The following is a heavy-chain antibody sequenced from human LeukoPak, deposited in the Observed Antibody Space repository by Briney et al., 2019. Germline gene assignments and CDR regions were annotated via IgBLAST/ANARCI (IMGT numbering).Heavy chain of an antibody. D-gene: IGHD2-15*01. CDR3: ARDADIGYCSGGSCYRFDY. CDR2: ISAYNGNT. J-gene: IGHJ4*02. Sequence: ASVKVSCKASGYTFTSYGISWVRQAPGQGLEWMGWISAYNGNTNYAQKFQGRVTMTRDTSISTAYMELSRLRSDDTAVYYCARDADIGYCSGGSCYRFDYWGQGTLVTVSS. CDR1: GYTFTSYG. V-gene: IGHV1-18*01.